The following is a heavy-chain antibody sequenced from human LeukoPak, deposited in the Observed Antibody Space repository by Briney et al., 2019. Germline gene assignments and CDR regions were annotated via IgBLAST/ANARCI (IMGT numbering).Heavy chain of an antibody. J-gene: IGHJ4*02. CDR2: IRYDGSNK. D-gene: IGHD5-24*01. V-gene: IGHV3-30*02. CDR3: AREGGRWLQALDY. Sequence: GGSLRLSCAASGFTFSSYGMHWVRQAPGKGREGGAFIRYDGSNKYYADSVKGRFTISRDNSKNTLYLQMNSLRAEDTAVYYCAREGGRWLQALDYWGQGTLVTVSS. CDR1: GFTFSSYG.